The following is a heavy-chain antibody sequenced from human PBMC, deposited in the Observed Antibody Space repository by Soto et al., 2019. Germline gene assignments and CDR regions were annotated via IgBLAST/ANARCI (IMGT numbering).Heavy chain of an antibody. V-gene: IGHV4-59*01. CDR1: GGSISSYY. CDR2: IYYSGST. Sequence: QVQLQESGPGLVKPSETLSLTCTVSGGSISSYYWSWIRQPPGKGLEWIGYIYYSGSTNYNPSLKRRVTISVDTYKNQFSLKLSSVTAANTAVYYCARAHLMAARQPSSHSPDYYYYGMDVWGQGTTVTVSS. D-gene: IGHD6-6*01. CDR3: ARAHLMAARQPSSHSPDYYYYGMDV. J-gene: IGHJ6*02.